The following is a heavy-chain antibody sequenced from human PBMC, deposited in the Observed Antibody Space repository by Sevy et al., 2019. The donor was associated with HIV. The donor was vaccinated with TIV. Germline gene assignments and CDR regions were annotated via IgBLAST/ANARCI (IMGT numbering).Heavy chain of an antibody. CDR1: GGTFSSYA. CDR2: IIPIFGTA. V-gene: IGHV1-69*13. Sequence: ASVKVSCKASGGTFSSYAIRWVRQAPGQGLEWMGGIIPIFGTANYAQKFQGRVTITADESTMTAYMELSSLRSEDTAVCYWARDVTTYYYEGSGYYGMDVWGQGTTVTVSS. D-gene: IGHD3-22*01. J-gene: IGHJ6*02. CDR3: ARDVTTYYYEGSGYYGMDV.